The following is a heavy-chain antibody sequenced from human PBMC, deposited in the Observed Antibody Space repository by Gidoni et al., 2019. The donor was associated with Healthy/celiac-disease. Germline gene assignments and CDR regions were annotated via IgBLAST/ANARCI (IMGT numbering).Heavy chain of an antibody. CDR2: IYTSGST. Sequence: QVQLQESGPGLVKPSETLSLTCTVSGGSIRSYYWSWIRQPAGKGLEWIGRIYTSGSTNYNPSLKSRVTMSVDTSKNQFSLKLSSVTAADTAVYYCARESEYSSSWEAFDYWGQGTLVTVSS. V-gene: IGHV4-4*07. J-gene: IGHJ4*02. CDR1: GGSIRSYY. D-gene: IGHD6-13*01. CDR3: ARESEYSSSWEAFDY.